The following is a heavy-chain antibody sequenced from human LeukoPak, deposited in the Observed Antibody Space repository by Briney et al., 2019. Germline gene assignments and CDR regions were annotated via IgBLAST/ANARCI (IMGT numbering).Heavy chain of an antibody. D-gene: IGHD6-6*01. V-gene: IGHV1-69*13. CDR1: GGTFSSYA. J-gene: IGHJ5*02. Sequence: SVKVSCKASGGTFSSYAISWVRQAPGQGLEWMGGIIPIFGTANYAQKFQGRVTITADESTSTAYMELSSLRSEDTAVYYCARDRGRIAARPGWFDPWGQGTLVTVSS. CDR2: IIPIFGTA. CDR3: ARDRGRIAARPGWFDP.